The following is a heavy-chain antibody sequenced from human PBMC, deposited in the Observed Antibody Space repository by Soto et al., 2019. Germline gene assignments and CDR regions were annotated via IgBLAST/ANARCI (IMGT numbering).Heavy chain of an antibody. CDR2: IILSASTI. CDR3: ARGRSSSVYFDY. CDR1: GFTFSDYY. V-gene: IGHV3-11*01. J-gene: IGHJ4*02. D-gene: IGHD6-6*01. Sequence: QVQLVESGGGLVKPGGSLRLSCAASGFTFSDYYMSWIRQAPGKGLEWVSYIILSASTIYYADSVKGRFTISRDNAKTSLYLQMNSLRAEDTAVYYCARGRSSSVYFDYWGQGTLVTVSS.